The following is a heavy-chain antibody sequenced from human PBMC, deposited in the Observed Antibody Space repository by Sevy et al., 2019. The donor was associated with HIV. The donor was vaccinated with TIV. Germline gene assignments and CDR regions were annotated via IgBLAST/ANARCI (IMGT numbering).Heavy chain of an antibody. V-gene: IGHV3-21*01. Sequence: GGSLRLSCAASGFTFNTFSMNWVRQRPEKGLEWVSSISSSSNYIFYADSVEGRFTISRDKAKDSLYLQMNSLRAEDTAVYYCVRDQKGQFSAYDGAGYYGMDVWGPGTTVTVSS. D-gene: IGHD5-12*01. J-gene: IGHJ6*02. CDR3: VRDQKGQFSAYDGAGYYGMDV. CDR1: GFTFNTFS. CDR2: ISSSSNYI.